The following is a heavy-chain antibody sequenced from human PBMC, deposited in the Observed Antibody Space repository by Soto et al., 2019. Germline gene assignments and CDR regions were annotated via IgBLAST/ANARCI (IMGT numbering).Heavy chain of an antibody. CDR3: ARDGYYDNEAYFQH. V-gene: IGHV3-48*02. Sequence: EVQLVQSGGGLVQPGGSLRLSCAASGFTFSSYSMNWVRQAPGKGLEWVSYISSSSSTIYYADSVKGRFTISRDNAKNSLYLKMNSLRDEDTAVYYCARDGYYDNEAYFQHWGQGTLVTVYS. CDR2: ISSSSSTI. D-gene: IGHD3-22*01. J-gene: IGHJ1*01. CDR1: GFTFSSYS.